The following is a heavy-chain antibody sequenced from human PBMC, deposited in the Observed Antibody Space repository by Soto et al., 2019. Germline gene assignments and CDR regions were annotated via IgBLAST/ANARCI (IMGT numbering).Heavy chain of an antibody. D-gene: IGHD2-15*01. CDR3: ARDAPGVAPY. J-gene: IGHJ4*02. V-gene: IGHV4-31*03. Sequence: QVQLQESGPGLVRPSQTLSLTCTVSGGAINSGDSYWNWIRQHPEKGLEWIGYINYRGSTFYNPSLKSRIIISLGTSKNQFSLKLSSVTAADTAVYYCARDAPGVAPYWGQGTLVTVSS. CDR2: INYRGST. CDR1: GGAINSGDSY.